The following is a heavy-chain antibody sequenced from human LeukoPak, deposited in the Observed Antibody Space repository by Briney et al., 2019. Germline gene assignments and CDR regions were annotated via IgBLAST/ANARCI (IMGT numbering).Heavy chain of an antibody. V-gene: IGHV4-30-4*01. D-gene: IGHD3-10*01. CDR3: GRDEWVRGVHYGMDV. J-gene: IGHJ6*02. CDR1: GGSINSGDYF. CDR2: IYDSESA. Sequence: SETLSLTCTVSGGSINSGDYFWTWIRQPPGKGLEWIGHIYDSESAEYNPSLKSRVTIALDTSKNQFSLNVTSVTAADRAVYYCGRDEWVRGVHYGMDVWGQGTTVSVSS.